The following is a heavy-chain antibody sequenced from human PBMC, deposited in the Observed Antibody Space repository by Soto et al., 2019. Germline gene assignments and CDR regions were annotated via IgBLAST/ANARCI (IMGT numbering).Heavy chain of an antibody. CDR3: ARSRITSVGVVKHSPPGFDY. D-gene: IGHD3-3*01. J-gene: IGHJ4*02. Sequence: SVKVSCKASGGTFSSYAISWVRQAPGQGLEWMGGIIPIFGTANYAQKFQGRVTITADESTSTAYMELSSLRSEDTAVYYCARSRITSVGVVKHSPPGFDYWGQGTLVTVSS. CDR2: IIPIFGTA. V-gene: IGHV1-69*13. CDR1: GGTFSSYA.